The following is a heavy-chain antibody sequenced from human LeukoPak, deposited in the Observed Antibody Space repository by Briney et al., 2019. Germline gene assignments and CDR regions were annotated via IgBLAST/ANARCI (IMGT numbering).Heavy chain of an antibody. CDR1: GFTFSSYT. V-gene: IGHV3-21*01. Sequence: KPGGSLRLSCAASGFTFSSYTMNWVRQAPGKGLEWVSSITSSSSYIYYADSVKGRFTISRDNAKNPLCLQMNSLRAEDTAVYYCARDSVGPFRRSPTNAFDVWGQGTMVTVSS. J-gene: IGHJ3*01. D-gene: IGHD4-23*01. CDR2: ITSSSSYI. CDR3: ARDSVGPFRRSPTNAFDV.